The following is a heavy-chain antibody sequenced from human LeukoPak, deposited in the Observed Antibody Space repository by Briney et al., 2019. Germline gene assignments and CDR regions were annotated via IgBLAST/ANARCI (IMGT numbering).Heavy chain of an antibody. J-gene: IGHJ6*02. CDR1: GFTFSDYY. CDR2: ISNSGSTT. Sequence: GGSLRLSCAASGFTFSDYYMSWIRQAPGKGLEWVSYISNSGSTTYYADSVKGRFTISRDNSKNTLYLQMNSLRAEDTAVYYCARCYTYGTTWFGGLDVWGQGTTVTVSS. V-gene: IGHV3-11*01. CDR3: ARCYTYGTTWFGGLDV. D-gene: IGHD3-10*01.